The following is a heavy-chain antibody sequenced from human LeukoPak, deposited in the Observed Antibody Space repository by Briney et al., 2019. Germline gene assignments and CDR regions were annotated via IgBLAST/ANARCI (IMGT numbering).Heavy chain of an antibody. CDR2: IYHSGST. V-gene: IGHV4-38-2*02. D-gene: IGHD3-22*01. Sequence: SETLSLTCTVSGYSISSGYYWGWIRQPPGQGLEWIGSIYHSGSTYYNPSLKSRVTISVDTSKNQFSLKLSSVTAADTAVYYCARATMIGAEYFQHWGQGTLVTVSS. J-gene: IGHJ1*01. CDR1: GYSISSGYY. CDR3: ARATMIGAEYFQH.